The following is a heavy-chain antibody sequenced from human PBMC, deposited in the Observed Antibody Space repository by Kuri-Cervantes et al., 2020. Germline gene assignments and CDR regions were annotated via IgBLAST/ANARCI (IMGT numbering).Heavy chain of an antibody. CDR1: GYTFTSYD. CDR3: ARGLYCSGGSCYFGYYYYYGMDV. V-gene: IGHV1-8*01. Sequence: ASVKVSCKASGYTFTSYDINWVRQATGQGLEWMGWMNPNSGNTGYAQKFQGRVTMTRNTSISTAYMELSSLRSEDTAVYYCARGLYCSGGSCYFGYYYYYGMDVWGQGTRSTS. J-gene: IGHJ6*02. D-gene: IGHD2-15*01. CDR2: MNPNSGNT.